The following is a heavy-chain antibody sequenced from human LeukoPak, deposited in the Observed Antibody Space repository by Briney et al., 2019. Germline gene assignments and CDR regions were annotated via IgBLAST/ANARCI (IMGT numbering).Heavy chain of an antibody. CDR3: ARDVEGGTFDI. CDR1: GFTFSRFW. J-gene: IGHJ3*02. D-gene: IGHD3-16*01. Sequence: QPGGSLRLSCAASGFTFSRFWMNWVRQAPGRGLEGVANIDQSGGRNNYVDSVKGRFTISRDNAQNSLFLEMSSLRADDTAVYFCARDVEGGTFDIWGQGTTVTVSS. V-gene: IGHV3-7*05. CDR2: IDQSGGRN.